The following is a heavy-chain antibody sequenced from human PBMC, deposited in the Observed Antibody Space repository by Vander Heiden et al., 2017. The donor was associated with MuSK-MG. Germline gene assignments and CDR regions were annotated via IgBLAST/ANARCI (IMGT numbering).Heavy chain of an antibody. V-gene: IGHV4-61*02. CDR2: IYTSGST. J-gene: IGHJ4*02. Sequence: QVQLQESGPGLVKPSQTLSLTCTASGGPISSGSYYWSWIRQPAGKGLEWIGRIYTSGSTNYNPSLKSRVTISVDTSKNQFSLKLSSVTAADTAVYYCAREAQHYYFDYWGQGTLVTVSS. CDR3: AREAQHYYFDY. CDR1: GGPISSGSYY. D-gene: IGHD1-1*01.